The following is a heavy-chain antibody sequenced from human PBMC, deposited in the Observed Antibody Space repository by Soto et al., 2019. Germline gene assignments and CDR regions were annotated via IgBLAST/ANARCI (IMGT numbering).Heavy chain of an antibody. J-gene: IGHJ4*02. D-gene: IGHD3-3*01. Sequence: EVQLVESGGGLVQPGGSLRLSCAASGFTFSRYWMHWVRQAPGKGLVWVSRIDSYGSRTSQVDSVEGRLTISRDNAKNTLYLQMNSLRAEDTAVYYCARGWVEGLSRQPPTDYWGQGTLVTVSS. V-gene: IGHV3-74*01. CDR2: IDSYGSRT. CDR1: GFTFSRYW. CDR3: ARGWVEGLSRQPPTDY.